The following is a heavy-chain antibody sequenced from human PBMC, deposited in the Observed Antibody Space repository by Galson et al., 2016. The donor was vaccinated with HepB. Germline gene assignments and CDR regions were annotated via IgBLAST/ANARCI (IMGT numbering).Heavy chain of an antibody. CDR3: AKDPQSGYYYVPLYFQH. CDR1: GFTFGSYW. CDR2: IRQDGVEK. J-gene: IGHJ1*01. Sequence: SLRLSCAASGFTFGSYWMSWVRQAPGKGLEWVANIRQDGVEKDYVDSVKGRFTTSRDNSKNTLYLRMNSLRAEDTAVYYCAKDPQSGYYYVPLYFQHWGQGTLVTVSS. D-gene: IGHD3-22*01. V-gene: IGHV3-7*03.